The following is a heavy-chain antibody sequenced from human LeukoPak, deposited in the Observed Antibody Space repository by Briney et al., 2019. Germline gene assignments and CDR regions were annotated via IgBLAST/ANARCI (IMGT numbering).Heavy chain of an antibody. D-gene: IGHD3-16*01. CDR2: INSDGSTT. J-gene: IGHJ4*02. CDR1: GFTFSSYA. Sequence: GGSLRLSCAASGFTFSSYAMSWVRQAPGKGLVWVSRINSDGSTTNYADSVKGRFTISRDNAKNTLYLQMNSLRAEDTAVYYCVRVDGGYWGQGTLVTVSS. V-gene: IGHV3-74*01. CDR3: VRVDGGY.